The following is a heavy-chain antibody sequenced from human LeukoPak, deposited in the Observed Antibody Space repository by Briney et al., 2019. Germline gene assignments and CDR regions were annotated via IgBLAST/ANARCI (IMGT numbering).Heavy chain of an antibody. CDR3: ARGGYSSSSIDY. D-gene: IGHD6-13*01. V-gene: IGHV3-66*02. Sequence: GGSLRLSCAASGFTVSSNYMSWVRQAPGKGLEWVSLIYSGGSTYYADSVKGRFTIPRDNSKNTLYLQMNSPRAEDTAVYYCARGGYSSSSIDYWGQGTLVTVSS. J-gene: IGHJ4*02. CDR1: GFTVSSNY. CDR2: IYSGGST.